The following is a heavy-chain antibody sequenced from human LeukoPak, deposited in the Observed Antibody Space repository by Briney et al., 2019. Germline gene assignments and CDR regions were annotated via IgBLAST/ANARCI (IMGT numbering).Heavy chain of an antibody. CDR3: ARVRPKKSGSYYSSFDY. CDR1: GYTFTSYY. J-gene: IGHJ4*02. Sequence: EASVKVSCKASGYTFTSYYMHWVRQAPGQGLEWMGIINPSGGSTSYAQKFQGRVTMTRDTSTSTVYMELSSLRSEDTAVYYCARVRPKKSGSYYSSFDYWGQGTLVTVPS. V-gene: IGHV1-46*01. D-gene: IGHD1-26*01. CDR2: INPSGGST.